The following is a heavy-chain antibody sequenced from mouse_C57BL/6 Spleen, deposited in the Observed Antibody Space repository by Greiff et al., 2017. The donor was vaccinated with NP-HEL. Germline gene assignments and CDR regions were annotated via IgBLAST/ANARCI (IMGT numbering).Heavy chain of an antibody. CDR2: IDPSDSYT. V-gene: IGHV1-69*01. CDR1: GYTFTSYW. Sequence: VQLQQPGAELVMPGASVKLSCKASGYTFTSYWMHWVKQRPGQGLEWIGEIDPSDSYTTYNQKFKGKSTLTVDKSSSTAYMQLSSLTSEDSAVYYCARRVYYGSSHWYFDVWGTGTTVTVSS. J-gene: IGHJ1*03. D-gene: IGHD1-1*01. CDR3: ARRVYYGSSHWYFDV.